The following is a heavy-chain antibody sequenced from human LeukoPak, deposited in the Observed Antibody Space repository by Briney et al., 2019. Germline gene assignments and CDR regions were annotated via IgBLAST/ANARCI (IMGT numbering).Heavy chain of an antibody. CDR2: ISGSGGST. D-gene: IGHD6-19*01. CDR3: AKASGWYLPLDY. CDR1: EFTFSSYS. V-gene: IGHV3-23*01. Sequence: GGSLRLSCAGSEFTFSSYSMHWVRQAPGKGLEWVSAISGSGGSTYYADSVKGRFTISRDNSKNTLYLQMNSLRAEDTAVYYCAKASGWYLPLDYWGQGTLVTVSS. J-gene: IGHJ4*02.